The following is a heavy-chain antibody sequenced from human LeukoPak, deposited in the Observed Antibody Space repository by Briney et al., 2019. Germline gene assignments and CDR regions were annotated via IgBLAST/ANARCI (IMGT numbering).Heavy chain of an antibody. Sequence: PSETLSLTCTVSGGSISRYYWSWIRQPPGKGLELIGYIYSSGSTNYNPCLKSRITISVDTSKNQFSLKLRAVIAADTAVYYCTRGESSNFPPKFDFWGQGTLVTVSS. CDR3: TRGESSNFPPKFDF. D-gene: IGHD2/OR15-2a*01. V-gene: IGHV4-59*01. J-gene: IGHJ4*02. CDR2: IYSSGST. CDR1: GGSISRYY.